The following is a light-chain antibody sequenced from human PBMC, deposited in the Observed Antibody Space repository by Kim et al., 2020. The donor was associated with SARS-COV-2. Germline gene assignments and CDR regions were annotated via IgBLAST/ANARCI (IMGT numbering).Light chain of an antibody. V-gene: IGKV3-11*01. Sequence: EIVLTQSPATLSLSVGERATLSCRVSQSVSSYLAWYQQKPGQAPRLLIYDASSRATGIPARFSGSGSGTDFTLTISSLEPEDFAVYYCQQRSNWPVTFGQGTKVDIK. CDR3: QQRSNWPVT. J-gene: IGKJ1*01. CDR1: QSVSSY. CDR2: DAS.